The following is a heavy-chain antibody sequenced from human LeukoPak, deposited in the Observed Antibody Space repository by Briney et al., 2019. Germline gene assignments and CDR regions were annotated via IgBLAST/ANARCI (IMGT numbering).Heavy chain of an antibody. CDR1: GGSISSHY. V-gene: IGHV4-59*11. J-gene: IGHJ3*02. CDR3: ARDPTTVTKGLDI. Sequence: SDTLSLTCTVSGGSISSHYWSWIRQPPGKGLEWIGYISSIGSTNYNPSLKSRVTISVDTSKNQFSLKLTSVTAADTAVYFCARDPTTVTKGLDIWGQGTMVTVSS. CDR2: ISSIGST. D-gene: IGHD4-17*01.